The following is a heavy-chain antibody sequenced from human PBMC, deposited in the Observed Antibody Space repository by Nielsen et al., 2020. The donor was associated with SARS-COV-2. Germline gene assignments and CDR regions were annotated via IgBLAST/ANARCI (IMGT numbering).Heavy chain of an antibody. Sequence: GGSLRLSCAASGFTFSNYAMHWVRQAPGRGLEWVALIWSDGSNKYYADSVKGRFTISRDNSKNTLYLQMYSLRAEDTAVYYCAREEWLALDYWGQGTLVTVSS. CDR2: IWSDGSNK. D-gene: IGHD6-19*01. V-gene: IGHV3-33*01. CDR3: AREEWLALDY. CDR1: GFTFSNYA. J-gene: IGHJ4*02.